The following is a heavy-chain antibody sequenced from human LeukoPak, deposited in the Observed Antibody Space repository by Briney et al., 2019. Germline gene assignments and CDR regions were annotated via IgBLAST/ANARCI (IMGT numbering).Heavy chain of an antibody. Sequence: PSETLSLTCTVSGGSISSYYWSWIRQPPGKGLEWIGYISYSGSTKFNPSLESRVTMSVDTSRNQFSLKLNSVTAADTAVYYCARDRTVITNAVYFYGMDVWGQGTTVTVSS. CDR1: GGSISSYY. J-gene: IGHJ6*02. D-gene: IGHD4-11*01. V-gene: IGHV4-59*01. CDR2: ISYSGST. CDR3: ARDRTVITNAVYFYGMDV.